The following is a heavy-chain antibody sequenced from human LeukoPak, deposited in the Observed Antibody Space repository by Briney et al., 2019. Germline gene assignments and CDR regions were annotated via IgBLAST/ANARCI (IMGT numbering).Heavy chain of an antibody. V-gene: IGHV3-48*02. CDR3: ARYGSIPTTGTLVQH. CDR1: GFSFSTYS. Sequence: SGGSLRLSCVASGFSFSTYSMNWVRQAPGKGLEWVSYISSSSSTIYYAESVKGRFTISRDNAKNSLYLQMNSLRDEDTAVYYCARYGSIPTTGTLVQHWGQGTLVTVSS. CDR2: ISSSSSTI. J-gene: IGHJ1*01. D-gene: IGHD4-23*01.